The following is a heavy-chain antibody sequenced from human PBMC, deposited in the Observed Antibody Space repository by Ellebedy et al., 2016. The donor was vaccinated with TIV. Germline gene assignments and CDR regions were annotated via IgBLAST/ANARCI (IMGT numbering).Heavy chain of an antibody. V-gene: IGHV1-69*05. Sequence: SVKVSWXASGGTFSSYAISWVRQAPGQGLEWMGGIIPIFGTASYAQKFQGRVTMTRDTSTSTVYMELSSLRSEDTAVYYCARDPIVGATSAFDIWGQGTMVTVSS. CDR2: IIPIFGTA. CDR3: ARDPIVGATSAFDI. CDR1: GGTFSSYA. J-gene: IGHJ3*02. D-gene: IGHD1-26*01.